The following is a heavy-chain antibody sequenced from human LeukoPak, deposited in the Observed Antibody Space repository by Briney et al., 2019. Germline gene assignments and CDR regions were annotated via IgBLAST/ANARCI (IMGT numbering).Heavy chain of an antibody. CDR2: IYSGGST. CDR1: GFTVISNY. J-gene: IGHJ6*03. D-gene: IGHD3-22*01. CDR3: ARGNYYGSSGYYYGYYYYYMDV. Sequence: PGGSLRLSCAASGFTVISNYMSWVRQAPGKGLEWVSVIYSGGSTYYGDSVKGRFTISRDDSKNTLYLQMNSLRAEDTAVYYCARGNYYGSSGYYYGYYYYYMDVWGKGTTVTVSS. V-gene: IGHV3-53*01.